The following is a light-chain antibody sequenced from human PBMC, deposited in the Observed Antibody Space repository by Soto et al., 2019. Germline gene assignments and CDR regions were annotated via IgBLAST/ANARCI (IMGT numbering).Light chain of an antibody. CDR1: QSVTNNY. V-gene: IGKV3D-20*01. CDR2: DAS. Sequence: EIVLTQSPATLSLSPGDRATLSCGASQSVTNNYLAWYQQKPGLAPRLLIYDASYRANGIPDRFSGSGSGTDFTLTSSRLEHEDFVVYYCQQYGSSSWTFGQGTKVNIK. CDR3: QQYGSSSWT. J-gene: IGKJ1*01.